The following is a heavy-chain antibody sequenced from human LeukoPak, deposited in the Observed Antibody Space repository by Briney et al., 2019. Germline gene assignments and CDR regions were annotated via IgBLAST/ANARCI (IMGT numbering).Heavy chain of an antibody. Sequence: GGTLRLSCAASGFTFSNACMTWVGQGQGHGREGVGHIKSKTDDGTTEFAARVKGRFTISRDDSKNTLFLQMNSLKTEDTAVYYCTTGTWIQLCLPDFWGQGTLVTVSS. CDR1: GFTFSNAC. J-gene: IGHJ4*02. CDR3: TTGTWIQLCLPDF. D-gene: IGHD5-18*01. CDR2: IKSKTDDGTT. V-gene: IGHV3-15*01.